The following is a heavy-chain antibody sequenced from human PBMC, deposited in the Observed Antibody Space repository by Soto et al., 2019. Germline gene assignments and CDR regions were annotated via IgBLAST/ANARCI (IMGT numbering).Heavy chain of an antibody. J-gene: IGHJ4*02. CDR1: GGSISSYY. V-gene: IGHV4-59*01. CDR2: IYYSGRT. CDR3: VRGSAANVY. Sequence: SETLSLTCTVSGGSISSYYWSWIRQPPGKGLEWIGYIYYSGRTNYYPSLESRVSMSIDTSRNQFSLKLTSVTAADTAVYYCVRGSAANVYWGQGTMVSVSS. D-gene: IGHD2-15*01.